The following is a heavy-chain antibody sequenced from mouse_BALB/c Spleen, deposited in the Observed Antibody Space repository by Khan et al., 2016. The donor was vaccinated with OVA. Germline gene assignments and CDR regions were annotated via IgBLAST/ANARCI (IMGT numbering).Heavy chain of an antibody. CDR1: GYTFNNYW. V-gene: IGHV1-7*01. CDR3: STSDHYGSSYYYAMDY. CDR2: ITPRTGYS. D-gene: IGHD1-1*01. J-gene: IGHJ4*01. Sequence: QVQLQQSGAELAKPGASVKMSCKASGYTFNNYWMHWVKQRPGQGLEWIGYITPRTGYSEYNQRFKDKATLTADKSSSAAYMQLSSLTSEDSAVYYDSTSDHYGSSYYYAMDYWGQGTSVTVSS.